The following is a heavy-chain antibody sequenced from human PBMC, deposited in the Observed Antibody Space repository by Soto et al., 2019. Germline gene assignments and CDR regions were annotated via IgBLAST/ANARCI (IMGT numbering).Heavy chain of an antibody. CDR3: ARDQWLVPFDP. V-gene: IGHV1-69*04. CDR2: IIPILGIA. J-gene: IGHJ5*02. CDR1: GVTFSSYT. D-gene: IGHD6-19*01. Sequence: GASVKVSCKASGVTFSSYTICWVRQAPGQGLEWMGRIIPILGIANYAQKFQGRVTITADKSTSTAYMELRSLRSDDTAVYYCARDQWLVPFDPWGQGTLVTVSS.